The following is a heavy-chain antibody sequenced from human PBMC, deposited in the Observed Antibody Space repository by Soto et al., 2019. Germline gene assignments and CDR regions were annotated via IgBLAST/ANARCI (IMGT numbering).Heavy chain of an antibody. Sequence: TSETLSLTCTVSGGSISSYYWSWIRQPPGKGLEWIGYIYYSGSTNYNPSLKSRVTISVDTSKNQFSLKLSSVTAADTAVYYCARAGLAVAFFDYWGQGTLVTVSS. CDR1: GGSISSYY. CDR3: ARAGLAVAFFDY. V-gene: IGHV4-59*01. J-gene: IGHJ4*02. D-gene: IGHD6-19*01. CDR2: IYYSGST.